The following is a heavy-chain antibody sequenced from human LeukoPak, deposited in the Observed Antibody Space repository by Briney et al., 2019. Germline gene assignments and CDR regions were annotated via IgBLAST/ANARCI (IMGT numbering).Heavy chain of an antibody. CDR3: ATAGPWRFDS. V-gene: IGHV3-74*01. D-gene: IGHD1-14*01. Sequence: GGSLRLSCAASGFTFSSYWMHWVRQAPGKGLVWVSRLSPDGGTTDYSDSVRGRFTISRDNAKDTLYLQMNSLRADDTAVYYCATAGPWRFDSWGLGSLGTVSS. CDR1: GFTFSSYW. J-gene: IGHJ4*01. CDR2: LSPDGGTT.